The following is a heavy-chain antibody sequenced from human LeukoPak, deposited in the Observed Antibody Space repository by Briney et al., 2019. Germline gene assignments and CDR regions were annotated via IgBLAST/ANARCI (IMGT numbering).Heavy chain of an antibody. CDR1: GGSISSSSYY. V-gene: IGHV4-39*07. CDR2: IHYSGST. J-gene: IGHJ5*02. Sequence: PSETLSLTCTVSGGSISSSSYYWGWIRQPPGKGLEWIGSIHYSGSTYYNPSLKSRVTISVDTSKNQFSLKLSSVTAADTAVYYCARDLEIVVVPAASWFDPWGQGTLVTVSS. D-gene: IGHD2-2*01. CDR3: ARDLEIVVVPAASWFDP.